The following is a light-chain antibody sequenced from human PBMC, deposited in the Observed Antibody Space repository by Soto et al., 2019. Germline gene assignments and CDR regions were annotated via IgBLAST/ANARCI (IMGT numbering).Light chain of an antibody. Sequence: QTVVTQEPSFSVSPGGTVTLTCGLSSGSVSTSYYPSWYQQTPGQAPRTLIYSTNTRSSGVPDRFSGSILGNKAALTITGAQADDESDYYCVLYMGSGNSFGGGTQLTVL. J-gene: IGLJ2*01. CDR2: STN. CDR1: SGSVSTSYY. V-gene: IGLV8-61*01. CDR3: VLYMGSGNS.